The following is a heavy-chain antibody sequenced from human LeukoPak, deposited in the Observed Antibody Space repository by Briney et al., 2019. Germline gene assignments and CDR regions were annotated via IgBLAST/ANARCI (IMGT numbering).Heavy chain of an antibody. V-gene: IGHV4-34*01. Sequence: SETLSLTCAVYGGSFSGYYWSWIRQPPGKGLEWIGEINHSGSTNYNPSLKSRVTISVDTSKNQFSLKLSSVTAADTAVYYCARRLVGQTFDYWGQGTLVTVSS. CDR1: GGSFSGYY. CDR3: ARRLVGQTFDY. J-gene: IGHJ4*02. CDR2: INHSGST. D-gene: IGHD3-10*01.